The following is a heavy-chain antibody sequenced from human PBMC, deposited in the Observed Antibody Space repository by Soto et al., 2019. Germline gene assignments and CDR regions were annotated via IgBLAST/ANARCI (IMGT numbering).Heavy chain of an antibody. Sequence: SETLSLTCTVSGGSNSSYYWSWIRQPPWKGLEWIGYIYYSGRTNYNPSLKSRVTISVDTYKNQFSLKLTSVTAADTAAYYCARGIVGDHGYWGQGTLVTVSS. J-gene: IGHJ4*02. V-gene: IGHV4-59*01. CDR2: IYYSGRT. CDR3: ARGIVGDHGY. CDR1: GGSNSSYY. D-gene: IGHD1-26*01.